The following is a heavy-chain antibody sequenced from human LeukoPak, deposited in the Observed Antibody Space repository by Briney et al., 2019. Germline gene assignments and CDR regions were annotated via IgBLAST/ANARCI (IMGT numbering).Heavy chain of an antibody. Sequence: GGSLRLSCAASGFTFSTYAMSWVRQAPGKGLEWVSGISESGGTTYYADSVKGRFTISRDNSKNTLYLQMNGLRAEDSAVYYCTKDQIEGATLEYYYGLDVWGQGTTVTVSS. V-gene: IGHV3-23*01. CDR1: GFTFSTYA. J-gene: IGHJ6*02. CDR3: TKDQIEGATLEYYYGLDV. CDR2: ISESGGTT. D-gene: IGHD1-26*01.